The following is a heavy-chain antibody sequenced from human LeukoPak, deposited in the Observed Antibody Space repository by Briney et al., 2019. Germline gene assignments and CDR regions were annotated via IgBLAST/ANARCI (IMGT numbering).Heavy chain of an antibody. CDR2: ISATGGTI. D-gene: IGHD1-26*01. CDR1: GFTFSSNG. CDR3: ARRSGSFDY. V-gene: IGHV3-48*04. J-gene: IGHJ4*02. Sequence: GGSLRLSCAASGFTFSSNGMNWVRQASGKGLEWVSYISATGGTIYYADSVKGRFTISRDNAKNSLYLQMNSLRAEDTAVYYCARRSGSFDYWGQGTLVTVSS.